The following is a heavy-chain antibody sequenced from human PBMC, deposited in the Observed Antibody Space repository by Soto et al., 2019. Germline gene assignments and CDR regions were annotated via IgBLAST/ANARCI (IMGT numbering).Heavy chain of an antibody. D-gene: IGHD6-6*01. CDR1: GITVSGKKY. CDR2: LYSTFGT. Sequence: GGSLRLSCAVSGITVSGKKYITWVRQAPGKGLEWVSALYSTFGTYYADSVKGRFTISRDISKNTLYLQMNSLRPEDTAVYYCARDHPLRGTSSSYYYYGMDVWGQGTTVTVSS. J-gene: IGHJ6*02. CDR3: ARDHPLRGTSSSYYYYGMDV. V-gene: IGHV3-53*01.